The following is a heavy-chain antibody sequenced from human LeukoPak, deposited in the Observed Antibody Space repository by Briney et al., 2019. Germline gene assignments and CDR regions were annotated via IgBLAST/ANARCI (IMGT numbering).Heavy chain of an antibody. Sequence: GASVKVSCKASVGTFSSYAISWVRQAPGQGLEWMGGIIPIFGTADYAQKFQGRVTITTDESTSTAYMELSSLRSEDTAVYYCAREGDYVWERQEAQRFDYWGQGTLVTVSS. V-gene: IGHV1-69*05. CDR3: AREGDYVWERQEAQRFDY. D-gene: IGHD3-16*01. CDR1: VGTFSSYA. CDR2: IIPIFGTA. J-gene: IGHJ4*02.